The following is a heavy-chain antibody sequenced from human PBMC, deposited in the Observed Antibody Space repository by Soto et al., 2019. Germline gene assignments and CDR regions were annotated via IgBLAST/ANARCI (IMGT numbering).Heavy chain of an antibody. CDR3: ARGRYAIRGAFISGELDH. Sequence: QVQLVQSGAEVKMPGASVKVSCKASGYTFTSHDINWVRQATGQGLEWMGWMNPNSGNTGYGQKFQGRITMTMNTSTTTAYMALNSLKSDDTAVYYCARGRYAIRGAFISGELDHWGQGSLVIVSS. CDR2: MNPNSGNT. CDR1: GYTFTSHD. D-gene: IGHD3-10*01. V-gene: IGHV1-8*01. J-gene: IGHJ4*02.